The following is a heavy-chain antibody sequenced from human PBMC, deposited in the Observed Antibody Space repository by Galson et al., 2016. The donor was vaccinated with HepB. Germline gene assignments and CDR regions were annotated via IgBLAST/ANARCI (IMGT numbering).Heavy chain of an antibody. CDR2: INKDGSEN. V-gene: IGHV3-7*01. Sequence: SLRLSCAASRFTFSSYSMSRVRQAPGKGLEWVAHINKDGSENYFVDSVKGRFSISRDNAENSLYLQMSSLRAEDTAVYYCARDPPVTADPTDAFDVWGQGTKVTVSS. CDR1: RFTFSSYS. J-gene: IGHJ3*01. D-gene: IGHD4-17*01. CDR3: ARDPPVTADPTDAFDV.